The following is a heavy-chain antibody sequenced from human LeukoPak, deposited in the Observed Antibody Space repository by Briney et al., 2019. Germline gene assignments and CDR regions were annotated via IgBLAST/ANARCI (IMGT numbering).Heavy chain of an antibody. D-gene: IGHD2-2*01. CDR3: SKVIVRIPGTSCPFDY. Sequence: QPGGSLRLSCAASGFTFSSYDMSWVRQAPGKGLEWVSGISGSGGNTYYADSVKGRFTISRDNYKNTLYLQMNSLRAEDTAVYYCSKVIVRIPGTSCPFDYWGQGTLVTVSS. CDR2: ISGSGGNT. J-gene: IGHJ4*02. CDR1: GFTFSSYD. V-gene: IGHV3-23*01.